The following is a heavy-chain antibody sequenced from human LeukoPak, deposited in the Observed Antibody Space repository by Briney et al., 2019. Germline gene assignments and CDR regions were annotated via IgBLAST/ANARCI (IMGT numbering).Heavy chain of an antibody. CDR3: TREPYYDFWSGYHFDY. J-gene: IGHJ4*02. Sequence: GGSLRLSCTASGFTFGDYAMSWVRQAPGKGLEWVGFIRSKAYGGTTEYAASVKGRFTISRDDSKSIAYLQMNSLKTEDTAVYYCTREPYYDFWSGYHFDYWGQGTLVTVSS. CDR1: GFTFGDYA. V-gene: IGHV3-49*04. D-gene: IGHD3-3*01. CDR2: IRSKAYGGTT.